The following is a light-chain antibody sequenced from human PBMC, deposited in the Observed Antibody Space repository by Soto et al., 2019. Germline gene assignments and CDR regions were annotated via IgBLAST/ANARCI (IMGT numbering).Light chain of an antibody. Sequence: QSVLTQPPSMSAAPGQKVTISCTGTSSDIGRYEFVSWYQHHPGKAPKLIIYEVTERPSGVPDRFSGSKSGNTASLTVSGLQAEDEADYYCSSYAGTNNYVFGTGTKVTVL. CDR2: EVT. CDR1: SSDIGRYEF. V-gene: IGLV2-8*01. CDR3: SSYAGTNNYV. J-gene: IGLJ1*01.